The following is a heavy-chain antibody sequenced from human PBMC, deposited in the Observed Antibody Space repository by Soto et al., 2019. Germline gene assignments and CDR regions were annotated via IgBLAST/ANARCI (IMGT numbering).Heavy chain of an antibody. CDR1: GFIFSRHG. CDR2: TSYDGSNT. J-gene: IGHJ6*02. CDR3: AKDRGSYDIWSGTQRYYAMDV. V-gene: IGHV3-30*18. D-gene: IGHD3-3*01. Sequence: QGQLVESGGGVVHPGTSLRLSCAASGFIFSRHGMHWVRQAPGKGLEWVAFTSYDGSNTYYADSVKGRFTISRDNPKNTLFLQMNSLRPNDTALYFCAKDRGSYDIWSGTQRYYAMDVWGQGATVTVSS.